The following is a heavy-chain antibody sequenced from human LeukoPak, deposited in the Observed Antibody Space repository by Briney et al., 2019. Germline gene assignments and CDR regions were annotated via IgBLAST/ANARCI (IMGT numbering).Heavy chain of an antibody. CDR3: AREWDYYGSGSPFDY. J-gene: IGHJ4*02. CDR2: INPNSGGT. Sequence: GASVKVSCKASGYTFTGYYMHWVRQAPGQGLEWMGRINPNSGGTNYAQKFQGRVTMTRDTSISTAYMELSRLRSDDTAVYYCAREWDYYGSGSPFDYWGQETLVSVSS. D-gene: IGHD3-10*01. V-gene: IGHV1-2*06. CDR1: GYTFTGYY.